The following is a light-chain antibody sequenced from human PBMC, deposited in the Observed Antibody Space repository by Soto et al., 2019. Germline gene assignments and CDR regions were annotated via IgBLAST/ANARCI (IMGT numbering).Light chain of an antibody. CDR3: LQSDSLSYT. CDR2: KTS. CDR1: QSISIW. Sequence: DIQMTQSPSTLSASVGDRVIITCRASQSISIWLAWYQQKAGKAPKLLIFKTSSLETGVPSRFSGSGSGTEFSLTTSSLQPEDFATYYCLQSDSLSYTFGQGTKLEIK. J-gene: IGKJ2*01. V-gene: IGKV1-5*03.